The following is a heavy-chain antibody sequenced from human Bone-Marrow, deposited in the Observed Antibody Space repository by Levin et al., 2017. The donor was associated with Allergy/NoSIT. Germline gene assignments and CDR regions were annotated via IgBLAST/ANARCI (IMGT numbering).Heavy chain of an antibody. J-gene: IGHJ5*02. V-gene: IGHV3-11*06. Sequence: GESLKISCAASGFIFSDYYISWLRQAPGKGLEWVSYIFNSSYTNYAESVRGRFTIPRDNAKNSVYLDMNSLRVEDTAIYYCARGLIDQWGQGTLITVSS. CDR1: GFIFSDYY. CDR2: IFNSSYT. CDR3: ARGLIDQ. D-gene: IGHD2-21*02.